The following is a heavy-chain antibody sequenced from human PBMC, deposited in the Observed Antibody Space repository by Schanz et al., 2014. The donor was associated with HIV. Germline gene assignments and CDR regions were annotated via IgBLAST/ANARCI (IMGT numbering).Heavy chain of an antibody. J-gene: IGHJ4*02. CDR2: ISYDGSIK. CDR1: GFTFSSYA. CDR3: ASGPLYYFDY. V-gene: IGHV3-30-3*01. Sequence: QVQLVESGGGLVKPGGSLRLSCAASGFTFSSYAIHWVRQAPGKGLEWVAIISYDGSIKKYADSVKGRFTISRDNSKNTLYLQMNSLRVEDTAVYYCASGPLYYFDYWGQGTLVTVSS.